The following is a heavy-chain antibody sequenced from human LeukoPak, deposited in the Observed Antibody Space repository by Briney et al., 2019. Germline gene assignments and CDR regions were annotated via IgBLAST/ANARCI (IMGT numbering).Heavy chain of an antibody. V-gene: IGHV1-69*04. D-gene: IGHD1-26*01. CDR1: GGTFSSYA. Sequence: SVKVSCKASGGTFSSYAISWVRQAPGQGLEWMGRIIPILGIANYAQKFQGRVTITADKSTSTAYMELSSLRSEDTAVYYCARDVRVGATISDYWGQGTLVTVSS. CDR3: ARDVRVGATISDY. CDR2: IIPILGIA. J-gene: IGHJ4*02.